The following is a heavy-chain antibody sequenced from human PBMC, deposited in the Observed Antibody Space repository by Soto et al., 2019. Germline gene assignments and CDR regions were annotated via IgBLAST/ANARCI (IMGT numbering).Heavy chain of an antibody. CDR2: ISGSGSST. D-gene: IGHD2-8*01. CDR3: AKDISVCTNGECYTSWQFDL. V-gene: IGHV3-23*01. CDR1: GFTFSSYS. Sequence: PGGSLRLSCAASGFTFSSYSMSWVRQAPGKGQEWVSAISGSGSSTYYADSVKGRFTISRDNSKNTLYLQMNSLRAEDTAVYYCAKDISVCTNGECYTSWQFDLWGRGTLVTVSS. J-gene: IGHJ2*01.